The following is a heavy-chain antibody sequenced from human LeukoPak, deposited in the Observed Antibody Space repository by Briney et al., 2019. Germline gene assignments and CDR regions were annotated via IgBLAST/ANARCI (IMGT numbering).Heavy chain of an antibody. CDR1: GGTFSSYA. Sequence: SVTVSCKASGGTFSSYAISWVRQAPGQGLEWIGGIIPIFGTANYAQKFQGRVTITADESTSTAYMELSSLRSEDTAVYYCARDSEDVEYSSSSGTFDYWGQGTLVTVSS. CDR3: ARDSEDVEYSSSSGTFDY. CDR2: IIPIFGTA. D-gene: IGHD6-6*01. V-gene: IGHV1-69*13. J-gene: IGHJ4*02.